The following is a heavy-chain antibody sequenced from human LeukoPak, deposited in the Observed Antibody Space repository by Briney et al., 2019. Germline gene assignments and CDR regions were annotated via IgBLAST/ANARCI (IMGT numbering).Heavy chain of an antibody. J-gene: IGHJ4*02. CDR1: GFSFSSYW. CDR3: ARTHQVDY. V-gene: IGHV3-7*01. CDR2: IRQDESEK. Sequence: GGSLRLSCAASGFSFSSYWMSWVRQVPGKGLEWVATIRQDESEKYHVDSVKGRFSISRDNAKNSLYLQMNSLRAEDTAVYYCARTHQVDYWGQGTLVTVSS.